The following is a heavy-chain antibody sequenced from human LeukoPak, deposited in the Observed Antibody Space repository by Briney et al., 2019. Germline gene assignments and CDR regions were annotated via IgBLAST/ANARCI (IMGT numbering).Heavy chain of an antibody. J-gene: IGHJ4*02. D-gene: IGHD3-3*01. V-gene: IGHV3-23*01. CDR3: ATQPDFWSGYSDDY. CDR1: GFTFSSYA. Sequence: GGSLRLSCAASGFTFSSYAMSWVRQAPGKGLEWVSAISGSGGSTYYADSVKGRFTISSHNSKTTLYLQMNSLRAEDTAVYYCATQPDFWSGYSDDYWGQGTLVTVSS. CDR2: ISGSGGST.